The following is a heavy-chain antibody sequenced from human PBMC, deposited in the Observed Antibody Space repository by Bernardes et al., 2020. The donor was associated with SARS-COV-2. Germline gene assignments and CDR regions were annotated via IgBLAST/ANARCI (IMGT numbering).Heavy chain of an antibody. J-gene: IGHJ1*01. D-gene: IGHD3-3*01. V-gene: IGHV3-23*01. Sequence: GGSLRLSCAASGFTFSTFAMTWVRQAPGKGLEWVSAISCSGSSTYYADFVKGRFTVSRDNSKNILYLQLNSLRAEETAVYFCAKGRIGSDFWSGHSLWGQGTLMTVSS. CDR1: GFTFSTFA. CDR2: ISCSGSST. CDR3: AKGRIGSDFWSGHSL.